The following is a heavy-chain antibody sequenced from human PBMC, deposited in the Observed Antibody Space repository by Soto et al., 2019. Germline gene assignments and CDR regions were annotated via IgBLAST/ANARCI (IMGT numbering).Heavy chain of an antibody. D-gene: IGHD4-17*01. CDR2: IIGNGDTA. CDR1: GFSFRDYG. CDR3: AKDYGYGDSLPFDG. Sequence: EVQLLEAGGGLVQPGGSLRLSCAASGFSFRDYGMSWVRQAPGKGLEWLSAIIGNGDTAYYADSVRGRFTISRDNSKNTLYLQWNDLGAEDTAIYYCAKDYGYGDSLPFDGWGQGTLVTVSS. J-gene: IGHJ5*02. V-gene: IGHV3-23*01.